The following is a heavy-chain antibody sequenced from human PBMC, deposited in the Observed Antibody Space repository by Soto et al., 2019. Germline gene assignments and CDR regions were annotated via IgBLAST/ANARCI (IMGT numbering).Heavy chain of an antibody. D-gene: IGHD4-17*01. V-gene: IGHV4-30-4*01. J-gene: IGHJ4*02. CDR3: ASSLHDYGGNSGFVLDY. CDR2: IYYSGST. Sequence: PSETLSLTCTVSGGSISSGDYYWSWIRQPPGKGLEWIGYIYYSGSTYYNPSLKSRVTISVDTSKNQFSLKLSSVTAADTAVYYCASSLHDYGGNSGFVLDYWGQGTLVTVSS. CDR1: GGSISSGDYY.